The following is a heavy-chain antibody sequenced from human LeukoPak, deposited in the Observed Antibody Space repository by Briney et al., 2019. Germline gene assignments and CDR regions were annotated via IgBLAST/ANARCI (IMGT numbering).Heavy chain of an antibody. CDR3: ARGARAGYNLEPFDY. CDR2: IYYSGST. J-gene: IGHJ4*02. Sequence: SETLSLTCTVSGGSMSSYYWSWIRQPPGKGLEWIGYIYYSGSTKYNPSLKSRVTISVDTSKNQFSLKLSSVTAADTAVYYCARGARAGYNLEPFDYWGQGTLVTVSS. D-gene: IGHD5-24*01. CDR1: GGSMSSYY. V-gene: IGHV4-59*08.